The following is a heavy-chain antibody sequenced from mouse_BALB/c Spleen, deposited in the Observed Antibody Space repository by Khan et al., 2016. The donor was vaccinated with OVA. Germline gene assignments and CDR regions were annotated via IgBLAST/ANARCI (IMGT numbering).Heavy chain of an antibody. D-gene: IGHD2-3*01. Sequence: VQLKQSGPELVKPGASVKMSCKASGYTFTYYVITWVKQRTGQGLEWIGEIYPGSDNAYYNERFKGKATLTADKSSNTTHMQLSSLTSEDSAVYFGARGDGYYVYFDYWGQGTTLTVSS. V-gene: IGHV1-77*01. CDR1: GYTFTYYV. CDR2: IYPGSDNA. CDR3: ARGDGYYVYFDY. J-gene: IGHJ2*01.